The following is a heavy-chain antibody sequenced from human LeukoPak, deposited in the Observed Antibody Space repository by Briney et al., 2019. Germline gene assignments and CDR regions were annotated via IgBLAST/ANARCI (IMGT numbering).Heavy chain of an antibody. CDR1: GFTFSSYE. V-gene: IGHV3-48*03. CDR3: VREPRDGPAYYFDY. J-gene: IGHJ4*02. Sequence: GGSLRLSCAASGFTFSSYEMNWLRQAPGKGLEWVSYISSSGSTIYYAVSVKGRFTISRDNAKNSLYLQMNSLRAEDTAVYYCVREPRDGPAYYFDYWGQGTLVTVSS. CDR2: ISSSGSTI. D-gene: IGHD1-14*01.